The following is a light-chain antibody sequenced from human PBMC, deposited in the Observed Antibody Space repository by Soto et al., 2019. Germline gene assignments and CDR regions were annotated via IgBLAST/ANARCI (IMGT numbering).Light chain of an antibody. CDR3: QQRSNWPST. Sequence: EIVLTQSPATLSLSPGDRATLSCRASQSVSSYLAWYQRKPGQAPRLLIYDASSRATGIPARFSGSGSGTDFTLTITSLEPEDFAVYYCQQRSNWPSTFGGGTKVEIK. CDR2: DAS. V-gene: IGKV3-11*01. J-gene: IGKJ4*01. CDR1: QSVSSY.